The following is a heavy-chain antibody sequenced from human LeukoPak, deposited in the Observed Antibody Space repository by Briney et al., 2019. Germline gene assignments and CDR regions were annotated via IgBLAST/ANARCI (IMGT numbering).Heavy chain of an antibody. V-gene: IGHV3-30*04. CDR1: GFTFSSYA. CDR2: ISYDGSNK. D-gene: IGHD6-19*01. Sequence: PGGSLRLSCAASGFTFSSYAMHWVRQAPGKGLEWVAVISYDGSNKYYADSVKGRFTISRDNSKNTLYLQMNSLRAEDTAVYYCARDHPHGYSSGWYSYWGQGTLVTVSS. J-gene: IGHJ4*02. CDR3: ARDHPHGYSSGWYSY.